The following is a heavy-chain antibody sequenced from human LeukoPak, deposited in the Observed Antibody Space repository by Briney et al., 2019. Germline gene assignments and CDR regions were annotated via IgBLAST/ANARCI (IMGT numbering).Heavy chain of an antibody. CDR2: IIYSGGAT. V-gene: IGHV3-23*01. D-gene: IGHD3-10*01. J-gene: IGHJ4*02. CDR1: GFTFSRSA. Sequence: GGSLRLSCAASGFTFSRSAMTWVRQGPGTGLEFVASIIYSGGATYYADSVKGRFTISRDNSKNTLYLQMNSLRAEDTALYYCAKDGLYYNGSEHVYYFDSWGQGTLVTVSS. CDR3: AKDGLYYNGSEHVYYFDS.